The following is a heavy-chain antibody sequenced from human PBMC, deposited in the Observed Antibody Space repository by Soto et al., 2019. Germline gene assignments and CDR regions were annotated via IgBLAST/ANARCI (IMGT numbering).Heavy chain of an antibody. V-gene: IGHV4-30-4*01. CDR3: ARVSGHNTGYYSVYFMDV. Sequence: SAPLSLTCNVSGGSISSGDYYWTWIRQSPGKGLEWIGYIYYTGSTFYSPSLKSRVTISLDTSENHFSLDMNSVTAADTAVYFCARVSGHNTGYYSVYFMDVWGQGTTVT. CDR1: GGSISSGDYY. J-gene: IGHJ6*02. CDR2: IYYTGST. D-gene: IGHD5-18*01.